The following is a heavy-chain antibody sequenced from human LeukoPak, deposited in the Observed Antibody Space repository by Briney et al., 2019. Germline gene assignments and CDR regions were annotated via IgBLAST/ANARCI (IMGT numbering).Heavy chain of an antibody. D-gene: IGHD3-22*01. V-gene: IGHV4-39*01. J-gene: IGHJ4*02. CDR3: ARQGRYYYDSTEFTFDY. Sequence: SETLSLTCTVSGDSVTTASYYWGWIRRPPGRGLEWIGSIYFSGNTYYNWSLKSRVAISIDTSKNQFSLNLTSVTASDTAVYYCARQGRYYYDSTEFTFDYWGQGTLVSVSS. CDR2: IYFSGNT. CDR1: GDSVTTASYY.